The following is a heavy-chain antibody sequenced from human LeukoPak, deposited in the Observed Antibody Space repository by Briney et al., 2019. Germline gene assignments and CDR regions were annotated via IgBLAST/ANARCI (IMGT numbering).Heavy chain of an antibody. D-gene: IGHD6-13*01. CDR2: ISGSGGST. CDR1: GFAFTNAW. Sequence: GGSLRLSCAASGFAFTNAWMTWVRQAPGKGLEWVSAISGSGGSTYYADSVKGRFTISRDNSKNTLYLQMNSLRAEDTAVYYCAKGKSIAAAGTSDYWGQGTLVTVSS. CDR3: AKGKSIAAAGTSDY. J-gene: IGHJ4*02. V-gene: IGHV3-23*01.